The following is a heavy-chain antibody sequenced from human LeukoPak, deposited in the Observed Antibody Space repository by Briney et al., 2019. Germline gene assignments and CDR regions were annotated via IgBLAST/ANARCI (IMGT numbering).Heavy chain of an antibody. CDR3: AKGRLWFGEGYGLDV. CDR2: LSGSGGST. J-gene: IGHJ4*02. D-gene: IGHD3-10*01. Sequence: GGSLRLSCAASGFTFSSYAMSWVRQAPGKGLERVSALSGSGGSTYYADSVKGRFTISRDNSKNTLYLQMNNLRAGDTAGYYCAKGRLWFGEGYGLDVWGQGTLVTVSS. V-gene: IGHV3-23*01. CDR1: GFTFSSYA.